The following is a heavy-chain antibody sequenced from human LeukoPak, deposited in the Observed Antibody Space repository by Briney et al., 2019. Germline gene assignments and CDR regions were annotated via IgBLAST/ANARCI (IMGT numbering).Heavy chain of an antibody. J-gene: IGHJ6*03. CDR3: ASGPQYYDFWSGYLSYYYYYYMDV. CDR2: IYYSGST. D-gene: IGHD3-3*01. CDR1: GGSISSGGYY. Sequence: SQTLSLTCTVSGGSISSGGYYWRWIRQHPGKGLEWIGYIYYSGSTYYNPSLKSRVTISVDTSKNQFSLKLSSVTAADTAVYYCASGPQYYDFWSGYLSYYYYYYMDVWGKGTTVTVSS. V-gene: IGHV4-31*03.